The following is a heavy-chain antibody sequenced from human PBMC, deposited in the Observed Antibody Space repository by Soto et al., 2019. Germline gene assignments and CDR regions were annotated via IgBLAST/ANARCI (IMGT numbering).Heavy chain of an antibody. J-gene: IGHJ6*03. CDR2: TYYRSRWYN. V-gene: IGHV6-1*01. CDR3: AGTTSLQRYYMDV. CDR1: GDSVSSNSAA. D-gene: IGHD1-7*01. Sequence: PSQTLSLTCAISGDSVSSNSAAWNWIRQSPSGGLEWLGRTYYRSRWYNDYAVSVRSRITINPDTSKNQFSLHLNSVTPEDTAVYYCAGTTSLQRYYMDVWGKGTKVTVSS.